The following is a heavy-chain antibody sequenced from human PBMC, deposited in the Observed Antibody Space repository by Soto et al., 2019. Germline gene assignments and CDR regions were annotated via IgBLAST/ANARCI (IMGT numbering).Heavy chain of an antibody. Sequence: SETLSLTCAVSGGSISSINWWSWVRQPPGKGLEWIGEIYHSGSTNYNPSLKSRVTISVDKSKNQFSLKLSSVTAADTAVYYCAKDSGYNYGYFRWFDPWGQGTLVTVSS. CDR2: IYHSGST. CDR1: GGSISSINW. CDR3: AKDSGYNYGYFRWFDP. D-gene: IGHD5-18*01. J-gene: IGHJ5*02. V-gene: IGHV4-4*02.